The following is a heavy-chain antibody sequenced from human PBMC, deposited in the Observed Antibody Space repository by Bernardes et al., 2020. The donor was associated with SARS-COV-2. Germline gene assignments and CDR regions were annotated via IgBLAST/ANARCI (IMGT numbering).Heavy chain of an antibody. CDR2: VYYTGTT. D-gene: IGHD2-2*01. J-gene: IGHJ5*02. CDR3: AACSTSWLNWFDP. V-gene: IGHV4-59*01. CDR1: GGSIRSYY. Sequence: SETLSLTCTVSGGSIRSYYWSWIRQPPGKGLEWIGYVYYTGTTNYNPSLKGRVTMSVDTSKNQFSLKLNSVTTADTAFYYCAACSTSWLNWFDPWGRGSLVTV.